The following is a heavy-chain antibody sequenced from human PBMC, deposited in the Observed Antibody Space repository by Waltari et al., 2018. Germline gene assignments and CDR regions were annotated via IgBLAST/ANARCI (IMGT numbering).Heavy chain of an antibody. J-gene: IGHJ4*02. D-gene: IGHD1-26*01. CDR3: ARDPGWERGCDY. CDR1: GGSISSYY. V-gene: IGHV4-59*01. CDR2: IYYSGST. Sequence: QVQLQESGPGLVKPSETLSLTCTVSGGSISSYYWSWIRQPPGKGLEWIGYIYYSGSTNYNPSLKSRVTISVDTSKNQFSLKLSSVTAADTAVYYCARDPGWERGCDYWGQGTLVTVSS.